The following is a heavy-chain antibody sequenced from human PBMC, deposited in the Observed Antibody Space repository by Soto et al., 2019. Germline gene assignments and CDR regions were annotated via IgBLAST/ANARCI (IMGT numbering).Heavy chain of an antibody. V-gene: IGHV3-23*01. CDR2: ISGSGGST. Sequence: GWSLRLSCAAPWFTFFSYALSWVPQAPGKGLEWVSAISGSGGSTYHADSVKGRVTISRDNSKKTRYMQMNSLRAEDTAVYYCAKAPAYSNYAYYFDYWGQGTMVTVSS. D-gene: IGHD4-4*01. CDR3: AKAPAYSNYAYYFDY. CDR1: WFTFFSYA. J-gene: IGHJ4*02.